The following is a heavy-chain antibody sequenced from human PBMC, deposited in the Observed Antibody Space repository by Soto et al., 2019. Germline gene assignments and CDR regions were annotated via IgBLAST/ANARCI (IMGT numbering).Heavy chain of an antibody. J-gene: IGHJ4*02. V-gene: IGHV3-53*01. Sequence: EVQLVESGGGLVQPGGSLKLSCAASGFTVGNNYMSWVRQAPGKGLEWVSLIYSTGTTKYADSVKGRFTVSRDNAKNTLNLKMNSLRAKDTAVYYCATDGRGSGSHYHSFGYWGQGTLVTVSS. CDR2: IYSTGTT. D-gene: IGHD3-10*01. CDR1: GFTVGNNY. CDR3: ATDGRGSGSHYHSFGY.